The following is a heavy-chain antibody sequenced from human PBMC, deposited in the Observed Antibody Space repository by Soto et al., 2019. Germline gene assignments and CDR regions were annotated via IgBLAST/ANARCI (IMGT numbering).Heavy chain of an antibody. CDR1: GFTFSSYG. J-gene: IGHJ4*02. CDR2: ISSSSRTI. D-gene: IGHD4-17*01. CDR3: ARDRGGDYDDYIDY. V-gene: IGHV3-48*01. Sequence: PGGSLRLSCAASGFTFSSYGMNWVRHAPGKGLEWVSYISSSSRTIYYADSVKGRFTISRDNAKNSLYLQMISLRAEDTAVYYCARDRGGDYDDYIDYWGQGTLVTVSS.